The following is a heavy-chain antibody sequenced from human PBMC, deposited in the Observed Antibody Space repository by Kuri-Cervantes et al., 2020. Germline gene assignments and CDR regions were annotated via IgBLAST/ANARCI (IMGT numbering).Heavy chain of an antibody. Sequence: SETLSLTCTVSGGSISNYYWSWIRQPPGKGLEWIAYIYSSGSTNYNPSLKSRVTISVDTSKNQFSLKLSSVTAADTAVYYCARGPLVSGAPLKRKRFDYWGQGTLVTVSS. CDR3: ARGPLVSGAPLKRKRFDY. CDR2: IYSSGST. V-gene: IGHV4-59*13. J-gene: IGHJ4*02. D-gene: IGHD6-6*01. CDR1: GGSISNYY.